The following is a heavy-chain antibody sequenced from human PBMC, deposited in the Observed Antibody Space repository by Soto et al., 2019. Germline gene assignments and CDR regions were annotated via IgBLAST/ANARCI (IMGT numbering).Heavy chain of an antibody. V-gene: IGHV3-74*01. J-gene: IGHJ6*03. CDR1: GFTFSNYW. D-gene: IGHD2-15*01. CDR3: ARGDCVGGPCYSLAGSFYYYMDV. Sequence: EVQLVESGGGLVQPGGSLRLSCAASGFTFSNYWMYWVRQAPGKGLVWVSRINSDGSVSSYADSVKGRLTISSDNVKNTLYLQMNSLRAEDTAVYYCARGDCVGGPCYSLAGSFYYYMDVWGKGTTVTVFS. CDR2: INSDGSVS.